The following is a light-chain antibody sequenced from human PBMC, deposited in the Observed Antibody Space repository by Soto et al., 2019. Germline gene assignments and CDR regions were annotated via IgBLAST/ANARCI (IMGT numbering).Light chain of an antibody. CDR3: QPGGDWPPIT. CDR1: QGVSSY. CDR2: DAF. V-gene: IGKV3-11*01. Sequence: EIVLTQSPATLSLSPGERATLSCRASQGVSSYLAWYQQKPGQATRLVIYDAFHRATGIPARFSGSGSGTDFTLTISSLEPEESAVYYCQPGGDWPPITFGQGTRLEIK. J-gene: IGKJ5*01.